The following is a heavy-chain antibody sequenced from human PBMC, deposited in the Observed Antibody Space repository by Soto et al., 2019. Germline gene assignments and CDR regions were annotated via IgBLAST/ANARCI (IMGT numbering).Heavy chain of an antibody. CDR1: VCTFSSYD. D-gene: IGHD5-12*01. V-gene: IGHV3-13*01. J-gene: IGHJ6*01. CDR2: IGTAGDT. CDR3: ARNIQGYSGYGIATYHYYGMEV. Sequence: VGSLRLSCASSVCTFSSYDMHWVRQSTGKCLEWVSAIGTAGDTYYPGSVKGRFTISRENAKNSLYLQMNSLRAGDTAVYYCARNIQGYSGYGIATYHYYGMEVLGQGTTVNVSS.